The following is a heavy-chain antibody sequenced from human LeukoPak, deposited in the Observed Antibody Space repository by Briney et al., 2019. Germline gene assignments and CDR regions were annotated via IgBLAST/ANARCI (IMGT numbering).Heavy chain of an antibody. J-gene: IGHJ3*02. CDR1: GFTFSSYS. V-gene: IGHV3-21*01. Sequence: GGSLRLSCAASGFTFSSYSMNWVRQAPGKGLEWVSSISSSSSYIYYADSVKGRFTISRDNAKNSLYLQMNSLRAEDTAVYYCARFEMPIAAGIWGQGTMVTVSS. CDR2: ISSSSSYI. D-gene: IGHD6-13*01. CDR3: ARFEMPIAAGI.